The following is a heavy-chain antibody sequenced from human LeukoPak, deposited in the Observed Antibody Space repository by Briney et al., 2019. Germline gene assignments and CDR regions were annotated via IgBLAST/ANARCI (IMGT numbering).Heavy chain of an antibody. CDR3: ARGRGGSSWYSRWFDP. CDR2: INHSGST. CDR1: GGSFSGYY. Sequence: SETLSLTCAVYGGSFSGYYWSWIRQPPGKGLEWIGEINHSGSTNYNPSLKSRVTISVDTSKNQFSLKLSSVTAADTAVYYCARGRGGSSWYSRWFDPWGQGTLVTVSS. D-gene: IGHD6-13*01. J-gene: IGHJ5*02. V-gene: IGHV4-34*01.